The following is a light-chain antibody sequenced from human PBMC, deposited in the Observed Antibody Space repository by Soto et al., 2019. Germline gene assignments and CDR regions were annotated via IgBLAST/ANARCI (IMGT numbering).Light chain of an antibody. CDR1: TGAVTSGHY. J-gene: IGLJ3*02. CDR3: LLSYSGARV. V-gene: IGLV7-46*01. Sequence: QAVVTQEPSLTVSPGGTVTLTCGSSTGAVTSGHYPYWFQQKPGQAPRTLVYNTSDKHSWAPARFSGPLLGGKAALTLSGAQPEDEAEYYCLLSYSGARVFGGGTKVTVL. CDR2: NTS.